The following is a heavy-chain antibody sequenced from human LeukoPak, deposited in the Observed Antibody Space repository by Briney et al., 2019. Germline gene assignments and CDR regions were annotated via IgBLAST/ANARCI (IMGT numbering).Heavy chain of an antibody. J-gene: IGHJ4*02. CDR2: ITPIFGAA. CDR1: GGTFSSYP. D-gene: IGHD4-23*01. Sequence: SVKVSCKASGGTFSSYPFTWVRQAPGQGLEWMGEITPIFGAANYAQTSQGRVTITADESTSTVFMELSSLRSDDTAFYYCARNSRVASTSGLNYWGQGTLVTVSS. CDR3: ARNSRVASTSGLNY. V-gene: IGHV1-69*13.